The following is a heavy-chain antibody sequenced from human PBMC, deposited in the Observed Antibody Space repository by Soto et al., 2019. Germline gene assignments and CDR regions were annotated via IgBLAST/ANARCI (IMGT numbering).Heavy chain of an antibody. D-gene: IGHD6-13*01. CDR1: GYTFSNFW. CDR2: IYPGDHET. CDR3: ARSPRSSPYFDY. Sequence: ESLNISCQCSGYTFSNFWIGWVRQLPGKGLEWMGIIYPGDHETRYSPSFHGKVTISADKSINTAYLQWNSLEASDTAFYFCARSPRSSPYFDYWGQGALVTVSS. J-gene: IGHJ4*02. V-gene: IGHV5-51*01.